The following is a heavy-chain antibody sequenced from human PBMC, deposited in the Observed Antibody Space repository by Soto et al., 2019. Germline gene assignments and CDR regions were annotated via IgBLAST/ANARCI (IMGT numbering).Heavy chain of an antibody. CDR2: INPGGST. CDR3: ARDKIAGLFDY. Sequence: SETMSLTCAVYGGSFSGYYWTWIRQPPGTGLEWIGEINPGGSTYYNPSLKSRVTISVDTSKNQFSLKLTSVTAADTAVYYCARDKIAGLFDYWGQGTLVTVSS. CDR1: GGSFSGYY. J-gene: IGHJ4*02. V-gene: IGHV4-34*01. D-gene: IGHD2-21*01.